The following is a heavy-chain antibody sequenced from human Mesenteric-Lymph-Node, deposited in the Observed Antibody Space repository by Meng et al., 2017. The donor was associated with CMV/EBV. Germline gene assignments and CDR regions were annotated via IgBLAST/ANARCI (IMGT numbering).Heavy chain of an antibody. CDR2: ISSSSSYI. Sequence: GESLKISCAASGFTFSSYTMNWVRQAPGKGLEWVSFISSSSSYIYYADSVKGRFTISRDNSKNTLYLQMNSLRAEDTAVYYCARRLGATHYWGQGTLVTVSS. V-gene: IGHV3-21*01. CDR1: GFTFSSYT. D-gene: IGHD1-26*01. J-gene: IGHJ4*02. CDR3: ARRLGATHY.